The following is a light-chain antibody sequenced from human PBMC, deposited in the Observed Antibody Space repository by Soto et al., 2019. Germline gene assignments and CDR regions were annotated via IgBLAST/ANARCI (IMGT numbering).Light chain of an antibody. V-gene: IGLV1-40*01. CDR3: QSYDNSLSVYV. J-gene: IGLJ1*01. CDR1: SSNIGAHYD. CDR2: GNS. Sequence: QSVLTQPPSVSGAPGQRVTISCTGSSSNIGAHYDVHWYQQLPGTAPKLLIYGNSNRPSGVPDRFSGSKSGTSASLAITGLQAEDEADYYCQSYDNSLSVYVFXTGTKATV.